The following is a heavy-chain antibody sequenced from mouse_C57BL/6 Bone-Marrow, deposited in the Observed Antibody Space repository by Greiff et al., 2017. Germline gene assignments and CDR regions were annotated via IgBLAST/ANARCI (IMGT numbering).Heavy chain of an antibody. CDR2: IHPNSGST. Sequence: QVQLQQPGAELVKPGASVKLSCKASGYTFTSYWMHWVKQRPGQGLEWIGMIHPNSGSTNYNEKFKSKATLTVDKSSSTAYMQLSGLTSEDSAVYYCARGDYDVWFAYWGQGTLVTVSA. D-gene: IGHD2-4*01. CDR3: ARGDYDVWFAY. CDR1: GYTFTSYW. J-gene: IGHJ3*01. V-gene: IGHV1-64*01.